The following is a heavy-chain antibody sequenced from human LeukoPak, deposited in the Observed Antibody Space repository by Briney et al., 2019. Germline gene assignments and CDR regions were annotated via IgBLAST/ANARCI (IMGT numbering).Heavy chain of an antibody. D-gene: IGHD2-15*01. Sequence: ASVKVSCKASGYTFTDYYIYWVRQAPGQGLEWMGWINPNNGGTKYGQKFQGRVTMTRDTSISTVYMELSSLRSDDTAVYYCAAPRYCSRGSCYTSFAYWGQGTLVTVSS. CDR2: INPNNGGT. V-gene: IGHV1-2*02. CDR1: GYTFTDYY. CDR3: AAPRYCSRGSCYTSFAY. J-gene: IGHJ4*02.